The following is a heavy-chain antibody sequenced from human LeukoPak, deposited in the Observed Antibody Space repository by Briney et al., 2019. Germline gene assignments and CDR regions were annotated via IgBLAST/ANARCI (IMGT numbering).Heavy chain of an antibody. J-gene: IGHJ3*02. V-gene: IGHV3-21*01. Sequence: GGSLRLSCAASGFTFSSYSMNWVRQAPGKGLEWVSFISSSTSYISYADSVKGRFTISRDNAKSSLWLQMNSLRAEDTAVYYRARATNGRFDIWGQGTMVTVSS. D-gene: IGHD2-8*01. CDR1: GFTFSSYS. CDR3: ARATNGRFDI. CDR2: ISSSTSYI.